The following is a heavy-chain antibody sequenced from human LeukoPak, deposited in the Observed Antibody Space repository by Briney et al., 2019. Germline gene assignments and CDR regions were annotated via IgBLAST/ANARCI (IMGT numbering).Heavy chain of an antibody. D-gene: IGHD6-6*01. Sequence: SETLSLTCTVSGGSISNYYWSWIRQPAGKGLEWIGRKYARGSSNYNPSLKSRVTISLDTSKNQFSLVLSSVTAADTAVYYCARSPRILAASRYDYWGQGTLVSVPS. V-gene: IGHV4-4*07. CDR2: KYARGSS. CDR3: ARSPRILAASRYDY. CDR1: GGSISNYY. J-gene: IGHJ4*02.